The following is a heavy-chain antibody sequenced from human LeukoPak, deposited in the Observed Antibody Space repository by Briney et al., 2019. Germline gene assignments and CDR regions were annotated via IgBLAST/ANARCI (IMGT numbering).Heavy chain of an antibody. J-gene: IGHJ4*02. D-gene: IGHD2-2*02. V-gene: IGHV3-21*01. CDR2: ISSSSSYI. Sequence: GGSLRLSCAASGLTFSSYSMNWVRQAPGKGLEWVSSISSSSSYIYYADSVKGRFTISRDNAKNSLYLQMNSLRAEDTAVYYCATDCSSTSCYTGDYWGQGTLVTVSS. CDR1: GLTFSSYS. CDR3: ATDCSSTSCYTGDY.